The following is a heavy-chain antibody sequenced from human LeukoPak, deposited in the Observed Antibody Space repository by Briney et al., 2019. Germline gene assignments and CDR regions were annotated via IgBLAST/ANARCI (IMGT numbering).Heavy chain of an antibody. Sequence: SQTLSLTCTVSGGSISSGGYYWSWIRQHPGKGLEWIGYIYYSGSTYYNPSLKSRVTTSVDTSKNQFSLKLSSVTAADTAVYYCARGRLQLKNWFDPWGQGTLVTVSS. CDR1: GGSISSGGYY. CDR2: IYYSGST. D-gene: IGHD5-24*01. CDR3: ARGRLQLKNWFDP. V-gene: IGHV4-31*03. J-gene: IGHJ5*02.